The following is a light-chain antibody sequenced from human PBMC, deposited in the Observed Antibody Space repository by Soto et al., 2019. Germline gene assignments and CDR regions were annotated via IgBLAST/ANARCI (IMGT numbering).Light chain of an antibody. Sequence: EIVLTQSPGTLSLSPGERATLSCRASQSVSSNYLAWYQQKPGQAPRLLMYGASSRATGIPDRFSGSGSGTDFTLTISRLEPEDFAVYYCQQYGTSPVTFGGGINVDIK. CDR2: GAS. CDR1: QSVSSNY. J-gene: IGKJ4*01. CDR3: QQYGTSPVT. V-gene: IGKV3-20*01.